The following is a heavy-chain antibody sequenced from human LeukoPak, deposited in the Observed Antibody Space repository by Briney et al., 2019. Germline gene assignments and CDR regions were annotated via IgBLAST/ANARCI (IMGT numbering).Heavy chain of an antibody. CDR1: GFTFSSYT. CDR2: IDPSSTYI. D-gene: IGHD6-19*01. V-gene: IGHV3-21*01. J-gene: IGHJ4*02. Sequence: GGSLRLSCSASGFTFSSYTMNWVRQAPGKGLEWVSSIDPSSTYIYHADSVKGRLTISRDNSKNTLYLQMNSLRAEDTAVYYCAKDRGGYSSGCYYWGQGTLVTVSS. CDR3: AKDRGGYSSGCYY.